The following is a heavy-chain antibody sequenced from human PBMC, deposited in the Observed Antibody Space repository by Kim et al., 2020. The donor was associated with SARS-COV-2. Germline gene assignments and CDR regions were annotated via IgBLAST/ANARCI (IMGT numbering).Heavy chain of an antibody. Sequence: GGSLRLSCAASGFTFSSYGMHWVRQAPGKGLEWVAVIWYDGSNKYYADSVKGRFTISRDNSKNTLYLQMNSLRAEDTAVYYCARDPLPPGAPDYYYYGMDVWGQGTTVTVSS. V-gene: IGHV3-33*01. CDR1: GFTFSSYG. D-gene: IGHD4-17*01. J-gene: IGHJ6*02. CDR2: IWYDGSNK. CDR3: ARDPLPPGAPDYYYYGMDV.